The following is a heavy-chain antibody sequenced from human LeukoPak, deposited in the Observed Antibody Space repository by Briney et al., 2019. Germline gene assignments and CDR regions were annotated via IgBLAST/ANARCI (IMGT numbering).Heavy chain of an antibody. Sequence: GGSLRLSCAASGFTFSDYYMSWIRQAPGKGLEWVSYISSSSTIYYADSVKGRFTISRDNAKNSLYLQMNSLRDEDTAVYYCARPDYYDSSGYYRLRFDYWGQGTLVTVSS. CDR2: ISSSSTI. CDR1: GFTFSDYY. V-gene: IGHV3-69-1*01. CDR3: ARPDYYDSSGYYRLRFDY. J-gene: IGHJ4*02. D-gene: IGHD3-22*01.